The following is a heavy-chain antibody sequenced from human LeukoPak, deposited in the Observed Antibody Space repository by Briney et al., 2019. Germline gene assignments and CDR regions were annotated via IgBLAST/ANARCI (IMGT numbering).Heavy chain of an antibody. J-gene: IGHJ4*02. Sequence: RGSLRLSCAASGFTFSSHWMHWVRQAPGKGLEWVSAISGSGGSTYYADSVKGRFTISRDNSKNTLYLQMNSLRAEDTAVYYCAKVAQWLVRDYFDYWGQGTLVTVSS. D-gene: IGHD6-19*01. V-gene: IGHV3-23*01. CDR3: AKVAQWLVRDYFDY. CDR1: GFTFSSHW. CDR2: ISGSGGST.